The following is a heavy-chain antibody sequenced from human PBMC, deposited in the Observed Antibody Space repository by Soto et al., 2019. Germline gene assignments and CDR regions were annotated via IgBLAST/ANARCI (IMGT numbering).Heavy chain of an antibody. CDR2: IKQDGSEK. D-gene: IGHD6-6*01. Sequence: GGSLRLSCAASGFTFSSYWMSWVRQAPGKGLEWVANIKQDGSEKYYVDSVKGRFTISRDNAKNSLYLQMNSLRAEDTAVYYCARDRGGSSSGNSGNYWGQGTLVTVSS. CDR3: ARDRGGSSSGNSGNY. CDR1: GFTFSSYW. V-gene: IGHV3-7*01. J-gene: IGHJ4*02.